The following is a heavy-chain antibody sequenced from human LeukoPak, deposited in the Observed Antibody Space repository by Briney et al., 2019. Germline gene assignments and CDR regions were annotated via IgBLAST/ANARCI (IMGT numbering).Heavy chain of an antibody. CDR2: ISYSGST. D-gene: IGHD6-6*01. CDR1: GDSISSSTYY. V-gene: IGHV4-39*01. CDR3: ASLRYSSSAMDV. Sequence: PSETLSLTCTVSGDSISSSTYYWGWVRQPPGEGLEWIGSISYSGSTYYNPSLKSRVIISEHTAKNQFSLKLSSVTAADTAVYYCASLRYSSSAMDVWGKGTTVTVSS. J-gene: IGHJ6*03.